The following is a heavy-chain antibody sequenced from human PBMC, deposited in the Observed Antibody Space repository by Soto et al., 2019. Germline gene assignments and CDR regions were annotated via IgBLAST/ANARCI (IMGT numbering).Heavy chain of an antibody. CDR1: GGSFSGYY. V-gene: IGHV4-34*01. CDR3: ARARGYSYGTIDY. Sequence: SETLSLTCAVYGGSFSGYYWSWVRQPPGKGLEWIGEINHSGSTNYNPSLKSRVTISVDTSKDQFSLKLSSVTAADTAVYYCARARGYSYGTIDYWGQGTLVTVSS. D-gene: IGHD5-18*01. J-gene: IGHJ4*02. CDR2: INHSGST.